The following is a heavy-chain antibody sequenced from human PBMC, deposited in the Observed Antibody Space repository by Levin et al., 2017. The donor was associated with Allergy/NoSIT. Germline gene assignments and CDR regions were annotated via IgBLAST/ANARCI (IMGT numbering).Heavy chain of an antibody. CDR3: ARDGSYGDFDY. J-gene: IGHJ4*02. V-gene: IGHV3-74*01. Sequence: LSLSCAASGITFSSYWMHWVRQAPGKGLVWVSRINSDGSSTSYADSVKGRFTISRDNAKSTLYLQMNSLRAEDTAVYYCARDGSYGDFDYWGQGTLVTVSS. CDR1: GITFSSYW. D-gene: IGHD1-26*01. CDR2: INSDGSST.